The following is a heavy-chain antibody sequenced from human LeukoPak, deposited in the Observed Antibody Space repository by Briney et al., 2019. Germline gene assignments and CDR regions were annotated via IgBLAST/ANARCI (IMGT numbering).Heavy chain of an antibody. J-gene: IGHJ4*02. Sequence: SETLSLTCTVSGDSISSGTYYWSWIRQPAGKGLEWIGRIYTSGSTNYNPSLKSRVTMSVDTSKNQFSLKLSSVTAADTAVYYCARGRYSGSYLLFDYWGQGTLVTVSS. D-gene: IGHD1-26*01. CDR2: IYTSGST. V-gene: IGHV4-61*02. CDR1: GDSISSGTYY. CDR3: ARGRYSGSYLLFDY.